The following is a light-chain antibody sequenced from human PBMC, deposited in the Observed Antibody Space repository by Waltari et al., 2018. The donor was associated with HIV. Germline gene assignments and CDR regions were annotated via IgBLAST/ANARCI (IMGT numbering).Light chain of an antibody. J-gene: IGLJ1*01. Sequence: QSALTQPASVSGSPGQSITIPCTGTNSDLGAYNYVSWYQQHPGKAPKRLIYEVSNRPSGVSNRFSGSKSGTTASLTISGLQAEDEADYYCSSYTGTSTLYVFGPGTKVTVL. CDR2: EVS. V-gene: IGLV2-14*01. CDR1: NSDLGAYNY. CDR3: SSYTGTSTLYV.